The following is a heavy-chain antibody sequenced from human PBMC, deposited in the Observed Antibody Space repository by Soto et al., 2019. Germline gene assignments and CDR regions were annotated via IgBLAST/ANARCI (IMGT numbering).Heavy chain of an antibody. J-gene: IGHJ6*02. V-gene: IGHV1-18*04. CDR1: GYTFTSYG. CDR3: AGDIVATIPLLYYSMDV. Sequence: ASVKVSCKASGYTFTSYGISWVRQAPGQGLEWMGWISAYNGNTNYAQKLQGRVTMTTDTSTSTAYMELRSLRSDDTAVYYCAGDIVATIPLLYYSMDVWGQGTTVTV. D-gene: IGHD5-12*01. CDR2: ISAYNGNT.